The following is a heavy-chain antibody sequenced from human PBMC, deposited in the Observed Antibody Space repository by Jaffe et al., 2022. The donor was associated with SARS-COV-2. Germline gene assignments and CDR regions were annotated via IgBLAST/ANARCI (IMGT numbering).Heavy chain of an antibody. J-gene: IGHJ5*02. V-gene: IGHV4-61*02. D-gene: IGHD6-13*01. CDR2: IYTSGST. CDR3: ARDGRGSIGFDP. CDR1: GGSISSGSYY. Sequence: QVQLQESGPGLVKPSQTLSLTCTVSGGSISSGSYYWSWIRQPAGKGLEWIGRIYTSGSTNYNPSLKSRVTISVDTSKNQFSLKLSSVTAADTAVYYCARDGRGSIGFDPWGQGTLVTVSS.